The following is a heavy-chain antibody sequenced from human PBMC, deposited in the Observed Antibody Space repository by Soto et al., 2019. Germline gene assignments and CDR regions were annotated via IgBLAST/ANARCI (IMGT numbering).Heavy chain of an antibody. V-gene: IGHV3-23*01. CDR1: GFTFSSYA. CDR2: ISGSGGST. Sequence: GGSLRLSCAASGFTFSSYAMSWVRQAPGKGLEWVSAISGSGGSTYYADSVKGRFTISRDNSKNTLYLQMNSLRAEDTAVYYCAKGILGYCSSTSCYGTSYYYYYMDVWGKGTTVTVSS. D-gene: IGHD2-2*01. CDR3: AKGILGYCSSTSCYGTSYYYYYMDV. J-gene: IGHJ6*03.